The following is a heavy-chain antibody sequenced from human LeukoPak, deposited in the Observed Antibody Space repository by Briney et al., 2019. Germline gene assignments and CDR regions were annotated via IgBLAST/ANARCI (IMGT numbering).Heavy chain of an antibody. J-gene: IGHJ3*02. CDR1: GGSISSGSYY. CDR3: ARERYYDFWSGSHHDAFDI. D-gene: IGHD3-3*01. CDR2: IYTSGST. V-gene: IGHV4-61*02. Sequence: PSETLSLTCTVSGGSISSGSYYWSWIRQPAGKGLEWIGRIYTSGSTNYNPSLKSRVTISVDTSKNQFSLKLSSVTAADTAVYYCARERYYDFWSGSHHDAFDIWGQGTMVTVSS.